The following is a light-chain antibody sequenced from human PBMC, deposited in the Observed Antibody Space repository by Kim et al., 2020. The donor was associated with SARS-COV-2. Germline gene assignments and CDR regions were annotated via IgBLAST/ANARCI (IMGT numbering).Light chain of an antibody. Sequence: VSPGQTAPITGPGDKLGYKYPCWYQQRPGQSPVLVMSEDTKRPSGIPERFSGSNAGNTATLTISETQAVDEAAYYCQAWDSKTVVFGTGTKVTVL. V-gene: IGLV3-1*01. CDR2: EDT. CDR3: QAWDSKTVV. J-gene: IGLJ1*01. CDR1: KLGYKY.